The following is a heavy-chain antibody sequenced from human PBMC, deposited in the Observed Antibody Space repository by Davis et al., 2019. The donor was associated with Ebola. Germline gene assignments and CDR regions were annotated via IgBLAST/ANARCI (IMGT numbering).Heavy chain of an antibody. CDR2: IYPGDSDT. CDR1: GYSFTTYW. D-gene: IGHD4-17*01. Sequence: GESLKISCKGSGYSFTTYWIAWVRQLPGKGLDWVGIIYPGDSDTKYSPSFQGQVTITADKSITTAYLQWSSLKASDTAMYYCARAGGSVTTVTNNAFDIWGQGTMVTVSS. V-gene: IGHV5-51*01. J-gene: IGHJ3*02. CDR3: ARAGGSVTTVTNNAFDI.